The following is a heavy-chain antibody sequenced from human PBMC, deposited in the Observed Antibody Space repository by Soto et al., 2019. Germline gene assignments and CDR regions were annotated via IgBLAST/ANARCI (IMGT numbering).Heavy chain of an antibody. CDR2: IYYSGST. J-gene: IGHJ2*01. CDR3: ARVLSYWYFDL. Sequence: PSETLSLTCTVSGGSISSGGHYWSWIRQHPGKGLEWIGYIYYSGSTYYNPSLNSRVTISVDTSKNQFSLKLSSVTAADTAVYYCARVLSYWYFDLCGRGTLGT. V-gene: IGHV4-31*03. CDR1: GGSISSGGHY.